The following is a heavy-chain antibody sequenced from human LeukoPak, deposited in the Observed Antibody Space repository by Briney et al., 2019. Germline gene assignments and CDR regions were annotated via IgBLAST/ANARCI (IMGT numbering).Heavy chain of an antibody. CDR3: TQYCSSTSCYFL. Sequence: GGSLRLSCAASGFTLSGSAMLWVRQASGEGMECVGRIRSKANSYATAYAASVKGRFTIYRDNTKNTAYLKMNSQKTEDTAVYYCTQYCSSTSCYFLWGQGTLVTVSS. CDR1: GFTLSGSA. V-gene: IGHV3-73*01. D-gene: IGHD2-2*01. CDR2: IRSKANSYAT. J-gene: IGHJ4*02.